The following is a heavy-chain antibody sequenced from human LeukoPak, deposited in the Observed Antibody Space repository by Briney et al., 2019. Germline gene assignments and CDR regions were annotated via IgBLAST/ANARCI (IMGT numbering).Heavy chain of an antibody. CDR3: AKGTFSTVTTYPDY. CDR2: ISYDGSNR. CDR1: GFTFSSYG. D-gene: IGHD4-17*01. J-gene: IGHJ4*02. V-gene: IGHV3-30*18. Sequence: GGSLRLSCAASGFTFSSYGMHWVRQAPGKGLEGVTVISYDGSNRYYADSVKGRFTISRDNSKNTLYLQMNSLRAEDTAVYYCAKGTFSTVTTYPDYWGQGTLVTVSS.